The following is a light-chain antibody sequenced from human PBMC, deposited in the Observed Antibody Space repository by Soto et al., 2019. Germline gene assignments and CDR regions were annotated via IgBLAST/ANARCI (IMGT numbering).Light chain of an antibody. Sequence: EIVMTQSPATLSVSPGERATLSFRASQSISRNLAWYQQKLGQAPRLLIYGASTRATGIPARFSGSGSGTDFTLTISSLEPEDFAVYYCQQRSNSITFGQGTRLEIK. CDR1: QSISRN. CDR3: QQRSNSIT. CDR2: GAS. J-gene: IGKJ5*01. V-gene: IGKV3-11*01.